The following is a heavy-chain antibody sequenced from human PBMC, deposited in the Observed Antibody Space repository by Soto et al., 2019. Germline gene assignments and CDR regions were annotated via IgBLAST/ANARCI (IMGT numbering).Heavy chain of an antibody. CDR2: ICGSGGST. J-gene: IGHJ4*02. CDR3: AKDRVRSYSSGWYFF. V-gene: IGHV3-23*01. Sequence: GGSLRLSCAASGFTFSSYAMSWVRQAPGKGLEWVSAICGSGGSTYYADSVKGRFTISRDNSKNTLYLQMNSLRAEDTAVYYCAKDRVRSYSSGWYFFWGQGTLVTVSS. CDR1: GFTFSSYA. D-gene: IGHD6-19*01.